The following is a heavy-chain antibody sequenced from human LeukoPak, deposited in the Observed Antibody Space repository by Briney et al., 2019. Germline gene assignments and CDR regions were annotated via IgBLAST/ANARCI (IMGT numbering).Heavy chain of an antibody. CDR3: ANPRYDSSGYYYVD. CDR1: GXTFTDYT. Sequence: VKVSXKASGXTFTDYTMHWLRQAPGQRLDWMGWINGGSGYTKYSPEFQGRVTITRDTSASTAYMELSSLRSEDTAVYYCANPRYDSSGYYYVDWGQGTLVTVSS. J-gene: IGHJ4*02. CDR2: INGGSGYT. D-gene: IGHD3-22*01. V-gene: IGHV1-3*01.